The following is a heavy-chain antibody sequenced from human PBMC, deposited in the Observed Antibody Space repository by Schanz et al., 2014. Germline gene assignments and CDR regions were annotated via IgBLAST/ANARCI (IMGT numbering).Heavy chain of an antibody. CDR3: TRLRRADPNGFDV. CDR1: GFTFSSYG. D-gene: IGHD6-19*01. CDR2: IWYDGSNK. J-gene: IGHJ6*02. V-gene: IGHV3-33*01. Sequence: QVQLVESGGGVVQPGRSLRLSCAASGFTFSSYGMHWVRQAPGKGLEWVAIIWYDGSNKYYADSVKGRFTISRDNSKNTLFLQMSSLRAEDTAVYYCTRLRRADPNGFDVWGQGTMVTVS.